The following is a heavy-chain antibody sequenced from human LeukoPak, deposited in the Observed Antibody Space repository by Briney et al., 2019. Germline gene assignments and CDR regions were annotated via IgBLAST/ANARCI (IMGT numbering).Heavy chain of an antibody. J-gene: IGHJ4*02. D-gene: IGHD2-15*01. CDR1: GFTLSNYW. CDR3: ARSMGGRNDF. Sequence: GGSLRLSCGGSGFTLSNYWVHWVRQAPGKGLLWVSRINIEGSRTDYADSVRGRFTISRDNAKNTVDLEMNSLTAEDTAVYYCARSMGGRNDFWGQGTLVTVSS. CDR2: INIEGSRT. V-gene: IGHV3-74*01.